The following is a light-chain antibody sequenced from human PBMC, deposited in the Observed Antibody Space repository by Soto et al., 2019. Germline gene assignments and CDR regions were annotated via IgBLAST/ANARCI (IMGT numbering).Light chain of an antibody. CDR3: QQYNILWT. CDR1: QSISSW. Sequence: DIQMTQSPSTLSASVGDRVTITSRASQSISSWLAWYQQKPGKAPKLLIYKASSLESGVPSRFSGSGYGTEFTLTISSLQPDDFATYYCQQYNILWTFGQGTKVEI. J-gene: IGKJ1*01. V-gene: IGKV1-5*03. CDR2: KAS.